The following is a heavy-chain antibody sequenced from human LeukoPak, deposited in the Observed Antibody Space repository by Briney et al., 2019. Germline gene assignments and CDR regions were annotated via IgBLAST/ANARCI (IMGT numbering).Heavy chain of an antibody. J-gene: IGHJ4*02. Sequence: GGSLRLSCAASGFTFSNAWMSWVRQAPGKGLEWVAVIWYDGSNKYYADSVKGRFTISRDNSKNTLYLQMNSLRAEDTAVYYCARGVVVIPFDYWGQGTLVTVSS. CDR3: ARGVVVIPFDY. CDR1: GFTFSNAW. V-gene: IGHV3-33*08. D-gene: IGHD3-22*01. CDR2: IWYDGSNK.